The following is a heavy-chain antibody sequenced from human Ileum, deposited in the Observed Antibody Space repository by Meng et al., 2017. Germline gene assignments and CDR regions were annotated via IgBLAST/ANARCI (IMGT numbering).Heavy chain of an antibody. V-gene: IGHV4-4*02. D-gene: IGHD4-23*01. CDR2: ITSSGSA. J-gene: IGHJ4*02. CDR1: SGSTDSKTY. CDR3: ATHGGYSQDY. Sequence: WTTSPTLAVVSGSTDSKTYWGWVRPRHGKGLVWIRKITSSGSAFYNPSLKRRISMTVNESKSQFSLMLTYGTVADTAIYYCATHGGYSQDYWGQGTLVTVSS.